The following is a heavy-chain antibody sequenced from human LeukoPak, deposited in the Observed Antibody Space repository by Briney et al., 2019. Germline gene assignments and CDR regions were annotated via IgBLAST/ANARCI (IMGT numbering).Heavy chain of an antibody. V-gene: IGHV3-33*08. Sequence: PGGSLRLSCAASGFTLSSYAMSWVRQAPGKGLEWVAVAYHDGYYGNSQYYADSVKGRFTISRDNSEKTLYLQMSSLRAEDTAVYYCATGSGYYYGHWGQGTLVSVSS. J-gene: IGHJ4*02. CDR1: GFTLSSYA. CDR2: AYHDGYYGNSQ. CDR3: ATGSGYYYGH. D-gene: IGHD3-22*01.